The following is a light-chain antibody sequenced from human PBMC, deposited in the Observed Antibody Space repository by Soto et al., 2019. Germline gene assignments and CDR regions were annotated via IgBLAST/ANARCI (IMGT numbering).Light chain of an antibody. CDR3: SSTRDSSTLFV. Sequence: QSVLTQPASVSGSPGQSITISCTGTSSDVGAYNYVSWYQHHPGKVPKLLIYEVTNRPSGVSDRFSGSKSGNTASLTISGLQAEDEADYYCSSTRDSSTLFVFGTGTKVTVL. J-gene: IGLJ1*01. CDR1: SSDVGAYNY. V-gene: IGLV2-14*01. CDR2: EVT.